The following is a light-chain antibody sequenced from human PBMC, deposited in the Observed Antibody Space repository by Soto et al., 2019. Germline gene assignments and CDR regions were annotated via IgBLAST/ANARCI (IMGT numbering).Light chain of an antibody. CDR3: QVWDSSSDLVV. J-gene: IGLJ2*01. CDR1: NIGSKS. CDR2: DDS. Sequence: SYELTQPPSVSVAPGQTARINCGGNNIGSKSVHWYQQKPGQAPVLGVYDDSDRPSGIPERFSGSNSGNTATLTISRVEAGDEADYYCQVWDSSSDLVVFGGGTKLTVL. V-gene: IGLV3-21*02.